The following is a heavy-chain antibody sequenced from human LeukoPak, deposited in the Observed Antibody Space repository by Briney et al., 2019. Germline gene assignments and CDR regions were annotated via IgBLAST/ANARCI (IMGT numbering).Heavy chain of an antibody. CDR1: GGTFSSYA. V-gene: IGHV1-69*13. D-gene: IGHD4-17*01. J-gene: IGHJ4*02. CDR2: IIPIFGTA. CDR3: ARDDYGDKYFDY. Sequence: SVKVSCKASGGTFSSYAISWVRQAPGQGLEWMGGIIPIFGTANYAQKFQGRVTITADESTSTAYMELSSLRSEDTAVYYCARDDYGDKYFDYWGQGTLVTVSS.